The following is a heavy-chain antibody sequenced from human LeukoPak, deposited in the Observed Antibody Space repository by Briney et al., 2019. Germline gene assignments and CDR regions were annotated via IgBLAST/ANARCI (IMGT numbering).Heavy chain of an antibody. V-gene: IGHV3-23*01. CDR2: ISDSGAYT. D-gene: IGHD3-10*01. CDR1: GFTFTKYG. J-gene: IGHJ4*02. Sequence: GGSLRLSCAASGFTFTKYGMSWVRQAPGKGLEWISTISDSGAYTYYADFVKGRFTVSRDNSKNMVFLEVNSLRAEDTATYFCAIGRILWFGEQSDFDYWGQGTLVTVSS. CDR3: AIGRILWFGEQSDFDY.